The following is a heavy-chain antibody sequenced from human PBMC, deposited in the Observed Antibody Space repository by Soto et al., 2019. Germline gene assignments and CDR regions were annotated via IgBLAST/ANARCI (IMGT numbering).Heavy chain of an antibody. CDR2: VSWNGSRT. J-gene: IGHJ6*03. D-gene: IGHD3-9*01. CDR1: GFTFSNSD. Sequence: GGSLRLSCAASGFTFSNSDMNWVHQAPGKGLEWVSGVSWNGSRTHYADSVKGRFIISRDNSRNTLYLQTNSLRAEDTAVYYCVRNGDAIRYFDWLGYYMDVWGKGTTVTVSS. CDR3: VRNGDAIRYFDWLGYYMDV. V-gene: IGHV3-35*01.